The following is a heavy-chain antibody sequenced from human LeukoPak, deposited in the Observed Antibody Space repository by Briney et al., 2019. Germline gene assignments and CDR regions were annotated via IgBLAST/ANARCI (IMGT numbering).Heavy chain of an antibody. Sequence: GGSLTLSCAASGFTFSGSAMHWVRQASGKGLEWVGRIRSKANSYATAYAASVKGRFTISRDDSKNTAYLQMNSLKTEDTAVYYCTRHDYGGHYYYGMDVWGKGTTVTVSS. V-gene: IGHV3-73*01. CDR3: TRHDYGGHYYYGMDV. D-gene: IGHD4-23*01. CDR1: GFTFSGSA. CDR2: IRSKANSYAT. J-gene: IGHJ6*04.